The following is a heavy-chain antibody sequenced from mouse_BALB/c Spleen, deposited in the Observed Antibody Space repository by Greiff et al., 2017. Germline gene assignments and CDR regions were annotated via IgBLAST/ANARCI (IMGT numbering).Heavy chain of an antibody. J-gene: IGHJ3*01. D-gene: IGHD1-1*01. CDR2: ISDGGSYT. CDR1: GFTFSDYY. Sequence: EVHLVESGGGLVKPGGSLKLSCAASGFTFSDYYMYWVRQTPEKRLEWVATISDGGSYTYYPDSVKGRFTISRDNAKNNLYLQMSSPKSEDTAMYYCARDYYGSRIFAYWGQGTLVTVSA. V-gene: IGHV5-4*02. CDR3: ARDYYGSRIFAY.